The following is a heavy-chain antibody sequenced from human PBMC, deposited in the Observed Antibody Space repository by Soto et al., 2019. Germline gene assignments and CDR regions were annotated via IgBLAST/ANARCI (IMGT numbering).Heavy chain of an antibody. CDR2: IHFDGSTT. Sequence: PGGSLRLSCAASGFTFSSYWMHWVRQVPGKGLVWVSRIHFDGSTTHYADSVKGRFTVSRDNSINTLYLQMNSLRAEDTAVYYCAKDTVAGTVNWFDPWGQGTLVTVSS. J-gene: IGHJ5*02. CDR1: GFTFSSYW. V-gene: IGHV3-74*01. D-gene: IGHD6-19*01. CDR3: AKDTVAGTVNWFDP.